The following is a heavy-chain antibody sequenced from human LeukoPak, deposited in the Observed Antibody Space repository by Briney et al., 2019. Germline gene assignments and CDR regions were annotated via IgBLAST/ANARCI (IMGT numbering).Heavy chain of an antibody. CDR1: GFTFTNFW. D-gene: IGHD3-16*01. CDR3: VTGCGGARLDY. V-gene: IGHV3-15*05. CDR2: IRSKVDGETT. Sequence: GGSLRLSCAASGFTFTNFWMRWVRQAPGKGLEWVARIRSKVDGETTNYPAPLKGRVTISRDDLKNTLYLQMNNLKIEETAVYYCVTGCGGARLDYGDQRTLVTVSS. J-gene: IGHJ4*02.